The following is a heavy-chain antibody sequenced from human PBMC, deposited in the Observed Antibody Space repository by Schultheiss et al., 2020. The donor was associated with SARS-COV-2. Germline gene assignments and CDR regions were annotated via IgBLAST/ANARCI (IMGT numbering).Heavy chain of an antibody. Sequence: GGSLRLSCAESGFTFSSYGMHWVRQAPGKGLEWVAVIWYDGSNKYYADSVKGRFTISRDNAKNTLYLQMNSLRSEDTAVYYCARTEWLLEDYWGQGTLVTVSS. V-gene: IGHV3-33*01. J-gene: IGHJ4*02. CDR1: GFTFSSYG. CDR3: ARTEWLLEDY. D-gene: IGHD3-3*01. CDR2: IWYDGSNK.